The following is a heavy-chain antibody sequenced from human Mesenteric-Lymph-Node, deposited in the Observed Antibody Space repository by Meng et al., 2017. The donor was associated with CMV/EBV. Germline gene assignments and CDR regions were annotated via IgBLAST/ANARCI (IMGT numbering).Heavy chain of an antibody. CDR2: ISGGGGST. D-gene: IGHD1-26*01. CDR1: GFTFGSYV. Sequence: GESLKISCAVSGFTFGSYVISWVRQAPGKGLEWVSGISGGGGSTYYADSVKGRFTISRDNSKNTLYLQMNSLRGEDTAIYYCAKVVGATLDYWGQGTLVTVSS. V-gene: IGHV3-23*01. J-gene: IGHJ4*02. CDR3: AKVVGATLDY.